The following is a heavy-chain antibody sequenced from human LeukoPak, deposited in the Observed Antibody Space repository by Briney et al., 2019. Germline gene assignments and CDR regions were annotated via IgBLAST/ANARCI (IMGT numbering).Heavy chain of an antibody. Sequence: PGGSPRLSCAASGFTFNNYAMSWVRQAPGKGLEWVSAISDNGGDTKYADSVKGRFTISRDNSKNTLYLQMNSLRAEDTAIYYCGKDWKLDYWGQGTLVTVSS. CDR2: ISDNGGDT. V-gene: IGHV3-23*01. D-gene: IGHD1-1*01. CDR3: GKDWKLDY. CDR1: GFTFNNYA. J-gene: IGHJ4*02.